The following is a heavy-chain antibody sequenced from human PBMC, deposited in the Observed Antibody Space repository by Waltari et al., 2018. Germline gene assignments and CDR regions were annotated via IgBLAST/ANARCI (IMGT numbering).Heavy chain of an antibody. CDR2: ISYDGSNK. CDR1: GFTFSSYA. V-gene: IGHV3-30-3*01. Sequence: QVQLVESGGGVVQPGRSLRLSCAASGFTFSSYAMHWVRQAPGKGLEWVAVISYDGSNKYYADSVKGRFTISRDKSKNTLYLQMNSLRAEDTAVYYCASGWTTSSGPIDYWGQGTLVTVSS. CDR3: ASGWTTSSGPIDY. D-gene: IGHD4-17*01. J-gene: IGHJ4*02.